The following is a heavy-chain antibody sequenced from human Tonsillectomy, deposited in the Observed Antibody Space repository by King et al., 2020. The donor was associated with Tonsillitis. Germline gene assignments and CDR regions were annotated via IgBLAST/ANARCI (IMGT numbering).Heavy chain of an antibody. Sequence: QLQESGPGLVKPSETLSLTCTVSGGSISSYYWSWIRQPPGKGLEWIGYIYYSGSTNYNPSLKSRVTISVDTSKNQFSLKLSSVTAADTAVYYCARVAYDFWSGPTEDYYYYYMDVWGKGTTVTVSS. CDR3: ARVAYDFWSGPTEDYYYYYMDV. CDR1: GGSISSYY. J-gene: IGHJ6*03. V-gene: IGHV4-59*01. D-gene: IGHD3-3*01. CDR2: IYYSGST.